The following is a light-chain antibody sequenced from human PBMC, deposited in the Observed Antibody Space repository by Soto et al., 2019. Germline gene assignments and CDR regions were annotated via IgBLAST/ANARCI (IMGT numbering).Light chain of an antibody. CDR1: QSVSSY. J-gene: IGKJ4*01. V-gene: IGKV3-11*01. CDR3: QQRSNWPPGLT. Sequence: IVLTQSPATLSLSPGERATLSCRASQSVSSYLAWYQQQPGQAPRLLIYDASNRATGIPARFSGSGSGTDFTLTISSLGPEDFAVYYCQQRSNWPPGLTFGGGTKVEIK. CDR2: DAS.